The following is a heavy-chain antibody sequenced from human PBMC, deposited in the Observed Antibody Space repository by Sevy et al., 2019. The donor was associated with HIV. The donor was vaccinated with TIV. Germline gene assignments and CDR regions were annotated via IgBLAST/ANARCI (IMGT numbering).Heavy chain of an antibody. CDR1: GFTFSDYY. J-gene: IGHJ6*02. Sequence: GGSLRLSCTASGFTFSDYYMSWIRQAPGKGLEWLAYISGSDNTIYYADSVKGRFTISRDNAKNSLFLQMYGLTAEDTAVYYCARDHVKDGDLGDYYYFAMDVWGQGTSVTVSS. CDR3: ARDHVKDGDLGDYYYFAMDV. D-gene: IGHD4-17*01. V-gene: IGHV3-11*01. CDR2: ISGSDNTI.